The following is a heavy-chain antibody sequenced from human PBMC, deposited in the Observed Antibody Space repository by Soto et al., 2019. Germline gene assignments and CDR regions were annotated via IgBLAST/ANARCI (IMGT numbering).Heavy chain of an antibody. CDR2: IYYSGST. Sequence: SETLSLTCTVSGGSISSYYWSWIRQPPGKGLEWIGYIYYSGSTNYNPSLKSRVTISVDTSKNQFSLKLSSVTAADTAVDYGARDSPWGGGGMRLFDYWGQGTLVTVSS. J-gene: IGHJ4*02. D-gene: IGHD3-16*01. CDR3: ARDSPWGGGGMRLFDY. V-gene: IGHV4-59*01. CDR1: GGSISSYY.